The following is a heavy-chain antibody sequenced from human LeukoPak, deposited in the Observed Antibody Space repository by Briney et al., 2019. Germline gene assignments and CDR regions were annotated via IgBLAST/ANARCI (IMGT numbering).Heavy chain of an antibody. CDR2: LSNDETYI. J-gene: IGHJ4*02. V-gene: IGHV3-74*03. Sequence: GGSLRLSCVASGFTFSSHWMHWVRQAPGKGLVWVPRLSNDETYIEYADSVKGRFTISRDNAKNMLYLQMNSLRVDDTAVYYCVRGSYGWAGTDYWGQGTLVTVSS. D-gene: IGHD3-16*01. CDR3: VRGSYGWAGTDY. CDR1: GFTFSSHW.